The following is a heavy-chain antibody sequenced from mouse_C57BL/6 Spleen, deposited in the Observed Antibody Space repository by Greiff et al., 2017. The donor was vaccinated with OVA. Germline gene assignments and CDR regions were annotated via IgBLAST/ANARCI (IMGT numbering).Heavy chain of an antibody. J-gene: IGHJ2*01. V-gene: IGHV1-54*01. Sequence: QVQLQQSGAELVRPGTSVKVSCKASGYAFTNYLIEWVKQRPGQGLEWIGVINPGSGGTNYNEKFKGKATLTADKSSSTAYMQLSSLTSEDSAVYFCAREGMVTPFDYWGQGTTLTVSS. CDR1: GYAFTNYL. D-gene: IGHD2-2*01. CDR2: INPGSGGT. CDR3: AREGMVTPFDY.